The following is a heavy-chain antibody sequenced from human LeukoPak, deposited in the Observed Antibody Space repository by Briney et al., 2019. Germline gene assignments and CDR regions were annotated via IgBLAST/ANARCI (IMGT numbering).Heavy chain of an antibody. CDR1: GFSVSSNY. D-gene: IGHD6-19*01. CDR2: IYTGGTT. Sequence: QPGGSLRLSCAASGFSVSSNYMNWVRQAPGKGLEWVSAIYTGGTTYSADSVKGRFTISRDNSKNTLYLQMNSLRAEDSAVYFCARDKLGSGYSSDFDYWGQGTLVSVSS. V-gene: IGHV3-66*02. J-gene: IGHJ4*02. CDR3: ARDKLGSGYSSDFDY.